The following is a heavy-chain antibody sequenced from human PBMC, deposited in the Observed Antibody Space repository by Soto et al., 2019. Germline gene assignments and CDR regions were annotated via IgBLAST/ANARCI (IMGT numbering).Heavy chain of an antibody. CDR1: GFTFSSYG. Sequence: QVQLVESGGGVVQPGRSLRLSCAASGFTFSSYGMHWVRQAPGKGLEWVAVISYDGINKYYADSVKGPFTISRDNSKNSLYLQMNSLRAEDTAVYYCAKSVYNWNDGFFDYLGQGTLVTVSS. V-gene: IGHV3-30*18. J-gene: IGHJ4*02. CDR3: AKSVYNWNDGFFDY. D-gene: IGHD1-1*01. CDR2: ISYDGINK.